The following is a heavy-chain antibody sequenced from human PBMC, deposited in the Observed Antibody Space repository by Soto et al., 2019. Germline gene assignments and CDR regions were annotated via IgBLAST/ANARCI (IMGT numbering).Heavy chain of an antibody. Sequence: QVQLVQSGAEVKKPGASVKVSCKASGYTFTSYYMHWVRQAPGQGLEWMGIINPSGGSTSYAQKCQGRVTMTRDTSTGTVYMELSSLRSEDTAVYYCARGGRYSSSWDNWFDPWGQGTLVTVSS. CDR1: GYTFTSYY. D-gene: IGHD6-13*01. CDR2: INPSGGST. CDR3: ARGGRYSSSWDNWFDP. V-gene: IGHV1-46*03. J-gene: IGHJ5*02.